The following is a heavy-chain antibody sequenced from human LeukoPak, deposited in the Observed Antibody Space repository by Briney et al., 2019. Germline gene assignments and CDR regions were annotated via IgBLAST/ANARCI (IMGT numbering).Heavy chain of an antibody. CDR3: AAPSARSTVTTWSAFDL. D-gene: IGHD4-17*01. V-gene: IGHV1-24*01. Sequence: ASVKVSCKVSGYRLTELYIYWVRQAPGEGPEWMGGFDPEDDRGIYAQKFQGRVTMTEDTSTNTAYMELSSLRSEDSAMYYCAAPSARSTVTTWSAFDLWGQGTMVTVSS. CDR1: GYRLTELY. J-gene: IGHJ3*01. CDR2: FDPEDDRG.